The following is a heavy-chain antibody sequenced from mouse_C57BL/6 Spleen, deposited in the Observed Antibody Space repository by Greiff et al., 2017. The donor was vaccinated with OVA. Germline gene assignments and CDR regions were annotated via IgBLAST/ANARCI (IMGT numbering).Heavy chain of an antibody. V-gene: IGHV1-26*01. J-gene: IGHJ1*03. CDR1: GYTFTDYY. CDR3: ARLGSTTVVATGYFDG. CDR2: INPNNGGT. D-gene: IGHD1-1*01. Sequence: VQLQQSGPELVKPGASVKISCKASGYTFTDYYMNWVKQSHGKSLEWIGDINPNNGGTSYNQKFKGKATLTVDKSSSTAYMELRSLTSEDSAVYYCARLGSTTVVATGYFDGWGTGTTVTVSS.